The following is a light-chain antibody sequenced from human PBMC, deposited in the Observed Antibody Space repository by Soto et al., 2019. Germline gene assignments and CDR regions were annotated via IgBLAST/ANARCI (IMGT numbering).Light chain of an antibody. Sequence: DIQMTQFPSSLSASVGDRVTITCRASQGIGNDLGWYQHKPGKAPKRLIFSASTLDSGVPSRFSGGGFGTEFTLTISSLQPEDCATYYCLRHYNSPLTLGGWTKVQIK. CDR1: QGIGND. V-gene: IGKV1-17*01. CDR2: SAS. CDR3: LRHYNSPLT. J-gene: IGKJ4*01.